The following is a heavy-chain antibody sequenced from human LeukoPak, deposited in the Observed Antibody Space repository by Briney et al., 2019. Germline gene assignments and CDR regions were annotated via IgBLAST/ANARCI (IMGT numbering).Heavy chain of an antibody. CDR2: IIPILGIA. J-gene: IGHJ4*02. CDR1: GGTFSSYA. Sequence: ASVKVSCKASGGTFSSYAISWVRQAPGQGLEWMGRIIPILGIANYAQKFQGRVTITADKSTSTAYMELSSLRSEDTAVYYCARALRGSGYSYLDYWGQGTLVTVSS. CDR3: ARALRGSGYSYLDY. D-gene: IGHD3-22*01. V-gene: IGHV1-69*04.